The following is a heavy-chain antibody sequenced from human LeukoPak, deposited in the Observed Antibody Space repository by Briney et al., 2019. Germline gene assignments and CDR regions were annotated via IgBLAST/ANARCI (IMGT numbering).Heavy chain of an antibody. CDR2: INWNGAST. CDR1: GFTFGNYG. V-gene: IGHV3-20*04. Sequence: GGSLRLSCVAPGFTFGNYGMSWVRQVPGKGLEWVSGINWNGASTVYADSVKGRFTISRDNAKNSLYLQMNSLRAEDTAVYYCARGDFNDNGDYVDAFDIWGHGTMVTVSS. J-gene: IGHJ3*02. D-gene: IGHD4-17*01. CDR3: ARGDFNDNGDYVDAFDI.